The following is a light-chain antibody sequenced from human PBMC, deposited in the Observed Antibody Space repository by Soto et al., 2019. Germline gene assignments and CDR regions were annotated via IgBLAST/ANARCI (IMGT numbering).Light chain of an antibody. CDR3: QQYVISVT. V-gene: IGKV3-20*01. J-gene: IGKJ1*01. CDR1: QSVDSIF. CDR2: GAS. Sequence: EIVLTQSPGSLSLSPGERATLSCRASQSVDSIFFAWYQKKPGQAPRLLIYGASKRATGIPDRFSGSGSGTDFTLTISRLEPEDFAVYYCQQYVISVTFGQGTKVEIK.